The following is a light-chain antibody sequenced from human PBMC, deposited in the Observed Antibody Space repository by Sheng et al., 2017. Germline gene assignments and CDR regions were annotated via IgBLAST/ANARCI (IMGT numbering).Light chain of an antibody. CDR2: AAS. CDR1: QDINYH. V-gene: IGKV1-33*01. CDR3: QQYVHLPFS. Sequence: DIEMTQSPSSLSASVGDRVTITCRASQDINYHLNWYQQRPGKAPKLLIYAASHVEAGVPSRFSGGGSGTDFTFTISSLQPEDIATYSCQQYVHLPFSFGPGTKVDI. J-gene: IGKJ3*01.